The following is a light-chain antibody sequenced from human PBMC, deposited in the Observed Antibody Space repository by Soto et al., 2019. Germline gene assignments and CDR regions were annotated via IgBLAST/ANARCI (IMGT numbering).Light chain of an antibody. J-gene: IGKJ1*01. Sequence: AIQMTQSPSSLSASVGDRVTITCRASQGIRFDLGWYQQKPGKAPELLIFAASNLQSGVPSRFSGSGSGTDFTLTISSLQPEDFATYYCLQDYNYPWTFGQGTKVEIK. V-gene: IGKV1-6*01. CDR2: AAS. CDR3: LQDYNYPWT. CDR1: QGIRFD.